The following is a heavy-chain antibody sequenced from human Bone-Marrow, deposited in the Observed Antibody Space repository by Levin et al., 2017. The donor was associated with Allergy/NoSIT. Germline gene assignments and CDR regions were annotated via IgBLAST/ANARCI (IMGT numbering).Heavy chain of an antibody. J-gene: IGHJ5*02. D-gene: IGHD2-2*01. Sequence: ASVKVSCKASGNTFNRYGINWVRQAPGQGLEWMGWISAFSGDTRYAQKVQDRVTLTTDTSTSTVYMELRSLRSDDTAVYYCARDGRAYCSSSSCYRAVWFDPWGQGTPVTVSA. CDR2: ISAFSGDT. V-gene: IGHV1-18*01. CDR3: ARDGRAYCSSSSCYRAVWFDP. CDR1: GNTFNRYG.